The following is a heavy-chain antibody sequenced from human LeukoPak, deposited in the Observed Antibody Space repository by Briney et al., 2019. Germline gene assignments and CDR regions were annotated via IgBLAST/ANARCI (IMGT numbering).Heavy chain of an antibody. CDR3: AKDRGDYGGNFPPHGY. V-gene: IGHV3-30*02. CDR2: IRYDGSNK. CDR1: GFTFSSYG. Sequence: GGSLRLSCAASGFTFSSYGMHWVRQAPGKGLEWVAFIRYDGSNKYYADSVKGRFTISRDNSKNTLYLQMNSLRAEDTAVYYCAKDRGDYGGNFPPHGYWGQGTLVTVSS. D-gene: IGHD4-23*01. J-gene: IGHJ4*02.